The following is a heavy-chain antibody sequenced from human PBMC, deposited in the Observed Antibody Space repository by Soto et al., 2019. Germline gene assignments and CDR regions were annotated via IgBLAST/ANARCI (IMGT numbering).Heavy chain of an antibody. CDR3: AREEYQENLFYP. Sequence: SETLSLTCAVYGGSFSGYYWSWIRQPPGKGLEWIGEINHSGSTNYNPSLKSRVTISVDTSKNQFSLKLSSVTAADTAVYYCAREEYQENLFYPWGQGTLVTVSA. V-gene: IGHV4-34*01. CDR2: INHSGST. J-gene: IGHJ5*02. CDR1: GGSFSGYY. D-gene: IGHD2-2*01.